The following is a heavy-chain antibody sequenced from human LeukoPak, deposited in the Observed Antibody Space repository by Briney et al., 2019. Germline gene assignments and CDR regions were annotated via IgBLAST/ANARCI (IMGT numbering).Heavy chain of an antibody. V-gene: IGHV4-4*07. CDR2: IYTSGST. J-gene: IGHJ4*02. D-gene: IGHD6-19*01. CDR1: GGSISSYY. CDR3: ARGERYSSGWYGAYYFDH. Sequence: PSETLSLTCTVSGGSISSYYWSWIRQPAGKGLEWIGRIYTSGSTNYNPSLKSRVTISVDTSKNQFSLKLSSVTAADTSVYYCARGERYSSGWYGAYYFDHWGQGTLVTVSS.